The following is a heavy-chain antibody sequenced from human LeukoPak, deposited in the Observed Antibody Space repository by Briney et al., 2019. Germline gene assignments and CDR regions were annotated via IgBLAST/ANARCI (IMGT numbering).Heavy chain of an antibody. J-gene: IGHJ3*02. V-gene: IGHV1-69*06. D-gene: IGHD6-13*01. CDR1: GGTFNKYS. CDR3: ARDDFSSARAFDI. CDR2: IIPMFVTA. Sequence: GSSVKVSCKASGGTFNKYSISWVRQAPGQGPEWMGGIIPMFVTANYAQKFQGRLTITADKSTSTAYMELSSLRSEDTAVYYCARDDFSSARAFDIWGQGTMVTASS.